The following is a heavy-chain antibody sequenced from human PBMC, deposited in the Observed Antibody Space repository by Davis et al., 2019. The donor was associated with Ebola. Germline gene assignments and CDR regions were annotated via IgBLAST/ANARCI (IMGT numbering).Heavy chain of an antibody. D-gene: IGHD3-22*01. CDR1: GGSISSYY. V-gene: IGHV4-59*01. J-gene: IGHJ4*02. Sequence: MPSETLSLTCTVSGGSISSYYWSWIRQSPGKGLEWIGYIYYSGSTNYNPSLKSRVTISVDTSKNQFSLKLSSVTAADTAVYYCARVSYYYDSSGYSVGGFDYWGQGTLVTVSS. CDR3: ARVSYYYDSSGYSVGGFDY. CDR2: IYYSGST.